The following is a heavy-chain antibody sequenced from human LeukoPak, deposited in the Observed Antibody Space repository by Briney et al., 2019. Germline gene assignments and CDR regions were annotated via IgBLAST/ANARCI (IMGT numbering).Heavy chain of an antibody. J-gene: IGHJ5*02. CDR2: IIPILGIA. Sequence: SVKVSCKASGGTFSSYAISWVRQAPGQGLEWMGRIIPILGIANYAQKFQGRVTITADKSTSTAYMELSSLRSEDTAVYYCARQEDCSGGSCYSFIWFDPWGRGTLVTVSS. V-gene: IGHV1-69*04. CDR1: GGTFSSYA. CDR3: ARQEDCSGGSCYSFIWFDP. D-gene: IGHD2-15*01.